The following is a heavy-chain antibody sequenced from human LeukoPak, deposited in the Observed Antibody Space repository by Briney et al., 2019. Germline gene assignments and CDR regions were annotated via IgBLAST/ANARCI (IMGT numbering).Heavy chain of an antibody. V-gene: IGHV3-30*02. Sequence: PGGSLRLSCAASGFTFSSYGMHWVRQAPGKGLEWVAFIRYDGSNKYYADSVKGRFTISRDNSKNTLYLQMNSLRAEDTAVYYCAKVVSSSWGYFDYWGQGTLVTVSS. CDR2: IRYDGSNK. D-gene: IGHD6-13*01. CDR3: AKVVSSSWGYFDY. J-gene: IGHJ4*02. CDR1: GFTFSSYG.